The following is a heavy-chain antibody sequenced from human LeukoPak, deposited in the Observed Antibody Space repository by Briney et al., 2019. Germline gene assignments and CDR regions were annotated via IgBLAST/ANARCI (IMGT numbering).Heavy chain of an antibody. CDR3: AKRGVVIRVILVGFHKEAYYFDS. CDR2: IWDDGSNK. J-gene: IGHJ4*02. V-gene: IGHV3-33*06. D-gene: IGHD3-22*01. Sequence: PGGSLRLSCAASGFTFSSYGMHWVRQAAGKGLEWGAVIWDDGSNKYYAPSVQARFTISRDNPKNKLYLQINSLRAEDTAVYFCAKRGVVIRVILVGFHKEAYYFDSWGQGALVTVSS. CDR1: GFTFSSYG.